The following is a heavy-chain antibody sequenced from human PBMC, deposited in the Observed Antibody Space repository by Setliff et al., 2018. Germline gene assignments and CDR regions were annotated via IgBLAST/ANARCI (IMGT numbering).Heavy chain of an antibody. Sequence: SVKVSCKASGDSFNNYAISWVRQAPGQGLEWMGGIIPMFGTPAYAQKFQDRVTITADESTSTAYMELDSLRSEDTAVYYCARSPAVLGIVYLDPWGQGTLVTVSS. CDR3: ARSPAVLGIVYLDP. J-gene: IGHJ5*02. CDR1: GDSFNNYA. V-gene: IGHV1-69*13. CDR2: IIPMFGTP. D-gene: IGHD2-15*01.